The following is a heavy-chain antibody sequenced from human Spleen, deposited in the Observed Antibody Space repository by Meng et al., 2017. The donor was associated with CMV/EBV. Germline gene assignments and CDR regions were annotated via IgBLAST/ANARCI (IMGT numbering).Heavy chain of an antibody. CDR2: INYGGST. V-gene: IGHV4-34*01. CDR1: GGSFSGYF. CDR3: ARAMSRDTFDI. Sequence: SETLSLTCAVYGGSFSGYFWSWVRQPPGKGLDWIGEINYGGSTNYDPSLKSRLTMSVDTSKNQFSLKLSSVTAADTAVYYCARAMSRDTFDIWGQGTMVTVSS. J-gene: IGHJ3*02.